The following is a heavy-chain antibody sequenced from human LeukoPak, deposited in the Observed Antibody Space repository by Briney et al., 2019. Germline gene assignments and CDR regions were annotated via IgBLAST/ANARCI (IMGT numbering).Heavy chain of an antibody. V-gene: IGHV4-30-4*08. CDR2: IYYSGST. J-gene: IGHJ4*02. CDR1: GGSISSGDYY. D-gene: IGHD5-18*01. CDR3: ARSQTAMVTFDY. Sequence: SSETLSLTCTVSGGSISSGDYYWSWIRQPPGKGLEWIGYIYYSGSTYYNPSLKSRVTISVDTSKNQFSLKLSSVTAADTAVYYCARSQTAMVTFDYWGQGTLVTVSS.